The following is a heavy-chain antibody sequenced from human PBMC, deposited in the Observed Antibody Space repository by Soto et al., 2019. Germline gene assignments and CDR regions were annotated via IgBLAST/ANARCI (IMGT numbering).Heavy chain of an antibody. CDR3: AIPGAGDFDF. Sequence: SETLSLTCAVSGASMSTTDWWSWVRQPPGKGLEWIGDIYNSGTTNYNPSIKSRLTMSVDKFKNHFSLPLTSVTAADTAVYYCAIPGAGDFDFWGQGTLVT. CDR2: IYNSGTT. J-gene: IGHJ4*02. CDR1: GASMSTTDW. V-gene: IGHV4-4*02. D-gene: IGHD6-13*01.